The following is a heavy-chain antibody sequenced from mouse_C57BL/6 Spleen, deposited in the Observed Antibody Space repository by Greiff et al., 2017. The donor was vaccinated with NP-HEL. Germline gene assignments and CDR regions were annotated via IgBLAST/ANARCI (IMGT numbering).Heavy chain of an antibody. CDR3: TRASDGYHLAY. V-gene: IGHV1-15*01. Sequence: QVQLQQSGAELVRPGASVTLSCKASGYTFTDYEMHWVKQTPVHGLEWIGAIDPDTGGTAYNQKFKGKAILTADKSSSTAYMDLRSLTSEDSAVYYCTRASDGYHLAYWGQGTLVTVAA. CDR2: IDPDTGGT. J-gene: IGHJ3*01. CDR1: GYTFTDYE. D-gene: IGHD2-3*01.